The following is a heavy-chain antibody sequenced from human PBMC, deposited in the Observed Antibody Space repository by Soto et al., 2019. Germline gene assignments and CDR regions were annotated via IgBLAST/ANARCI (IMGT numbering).Heavy chain of an antibody. V-gene: IGHV3-53*01. CDR1: GLTISGKKY. CDR2: LYDVDGS. Sequence: PGGSLRLSCAAFGLTISGKKYVAWVRQAPGKVLEWVSALYDVDGSFYADSVKGRFTTSSDSSKTTVYLQMNHLRPDDTAVYYCATWNEREHAYDVWGQGTTVTVSS. D-gene: IGHD1-1*01. CDR3: ATWNEREHAYDV. J-gene: IGHJ3*01.